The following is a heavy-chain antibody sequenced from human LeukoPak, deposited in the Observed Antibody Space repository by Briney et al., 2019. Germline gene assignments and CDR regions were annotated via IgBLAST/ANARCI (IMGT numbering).Heavy chain of an antibody. Sequence: PGRSLRLSCAASGFTFSSFGLHWVRHAPGKGLEWVSLIRSVGSSKTYADSVKGRFSIARDTSKNTVHLQMNNLRAEDTAVYYCAKWSGDYPSYYLDYWGQGTLVTVSS. CDR3: AKWSGDYPSYYLDY. CDR1: GFTFSSFG. J-gene: IGHJ4*02. D-gene: IGHD4-17*01. CDR2: IRSVGSSK. V-gene: IGHV3-30*02.